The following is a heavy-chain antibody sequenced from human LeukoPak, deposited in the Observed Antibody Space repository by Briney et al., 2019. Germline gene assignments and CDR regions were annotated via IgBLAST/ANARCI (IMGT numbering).Heavy chain of an antibody. V-gene: IGHV3-23*01. D-gene: IGHD2-8*01. CDR1: GFSVSNNY. Sequence: PGGSLRLSCAASGFSVSNNYMSWVRQAPGKGLEWVSAISGSGGSTYYADSVKGRFTISRDNSKNTLYLQMNSLRAEDTAVYYCAKGYCTNGVCPPFDYWGQGTLVTVSS. J-gene: IGHJ4*02. CDR3: AKGYCTNGVCPPFDY. CDR2: ISGSGGST.